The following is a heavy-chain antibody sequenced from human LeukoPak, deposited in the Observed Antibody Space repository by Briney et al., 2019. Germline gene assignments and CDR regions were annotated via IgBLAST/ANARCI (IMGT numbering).Heavy chain of an antibody. Sequence: GASVTVSCKASGGTFSSYAISWVRQAPGQGLEWMGGIIPIFGTANYAQKFQGRVTITTDESTSTAYMELSSLRSEDTAVYYCARGPGIVVVPAATKYAFDIWGQGTMVTVSS. CDR3: ARGPGIVVVPAATKYAFDI. CDR2: IIPIFGTA. D-gene: IGHD2-2*01. CDR1: GGTFSSYA. J-gene: IGHJ3*02. V-gene: IGHV1-69*05.